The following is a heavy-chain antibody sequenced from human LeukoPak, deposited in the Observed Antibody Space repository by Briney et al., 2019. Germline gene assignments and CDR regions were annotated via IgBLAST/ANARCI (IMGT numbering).Heavy chain of an antibody. CDR1: GGSFSGYY. Sequence: QASETLSLTCAVYGGSFSGYYWSWIRQPPGKGLEWIGEINHSGSTNYNPSLKSRVTISVDTSKNQFSLKLSSVTAADTAVYYCARGEYDFWSGYSPLFDYWGQGTLVTVSS. V-gene: IGHV4-34*01. D-gene: IGHD3-3*01. CDR3: ARGEYDFWSGYSPLFDY. J-gene: IGHJ4*02. CDR2: INHSGST.